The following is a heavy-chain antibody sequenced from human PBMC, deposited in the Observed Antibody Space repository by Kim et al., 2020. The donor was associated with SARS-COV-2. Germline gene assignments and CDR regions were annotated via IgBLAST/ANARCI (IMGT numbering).Heavy chain of an antibody. CDR3: AIGSGYFYYFDY. CDR2: INTNTGNP. CDR1: GYTFTNYG. Sequence: ASVKVSCKASGYTFTNYGLNWVRQAPGQGLQWMGWINTNTGNPTYAQDFRGRFVFSFDTSVRKAYLRISSPKAEATAVYYFAIGSGYFYYFDYWGQVTLV. D-gene: IGHD5-12*01. J-gene: IGHJ4*02. V-gene: IGHV7-4-1*02.